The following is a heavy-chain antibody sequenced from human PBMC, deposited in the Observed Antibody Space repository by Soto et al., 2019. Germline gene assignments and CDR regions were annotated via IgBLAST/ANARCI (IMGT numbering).Heavy chain of an antibody. CDR1: GFTFSSYA. J-gene: IGHJ4*02. Sequence: GGSLRLSCAAAGFTFSSYAMHWVRQAPGKGLEWVAVISYDGSNKYYADSVKGRFTISRDNSKNTLYLQMNSLRAEDTAVYYCARDKAARGGSTVSYWGQGTLVTVSS. CDR2: ISYDGSNK. CDR3: ARDKAARGGSTVSY. D-gene: IGHD6-6*01. V-gene: IGHV3-30-3*01.